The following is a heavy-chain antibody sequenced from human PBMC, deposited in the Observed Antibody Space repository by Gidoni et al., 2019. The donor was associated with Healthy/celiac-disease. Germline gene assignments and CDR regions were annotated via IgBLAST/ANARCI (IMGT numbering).Heavy chain of an antibody. CDR1: GFTFSSYG. V-gene: IGHV3-30*18. J-gene: IGHJ6*02. CDR2: ISYDGSNK. D-gene: IGHD2-15*01. CDR3: AKDLLAAYCSGGSCYSGSHYYYGMDV. Sequence: QVQLVESGGGVVQPGRSLRLSCAASGFTFSSYGMHWVRQAPGKGLEWVAVISYDGSNKYYADSVKGRFTISRDNSKNTLYLQMNSLRAEDTAVYYCAKDLLAAYCSGGSCYSGSHYYYGMDVWGQGTTVTVSS.